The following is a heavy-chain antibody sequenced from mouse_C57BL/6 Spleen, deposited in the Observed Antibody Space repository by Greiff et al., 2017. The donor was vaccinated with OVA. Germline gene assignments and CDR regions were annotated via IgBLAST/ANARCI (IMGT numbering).Heavy chain of an antibody. Sequence: EVKLMESGGGLVQPGGSMKLSCAASGFTFSDAWMDWVRQSPEKGLEWVAEIRNKANNHATYYAESVKGKFTISRDDSKSSVYLQMNSLRAEDTGIYYCTRRGNYYAMDYWGQGTSVTVSS. V-gene: IGHV6-6*01. CDR3: TRRGNYYAMDY. J-gene: IGHJ4*01. D-gene: IGHD2-1*01. CDR1: GFTFSDAW. CDR2: IRNKANNHAT.